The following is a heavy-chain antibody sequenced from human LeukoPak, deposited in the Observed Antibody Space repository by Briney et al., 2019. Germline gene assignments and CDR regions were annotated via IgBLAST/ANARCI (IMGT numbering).Heavy chain of an antibody. CDR3: ARERYGDYPYYYYGMDV. J-gene: IGHJ6*02. Sequence: GGSLRLSCAASGFTVSSNYMSWVRQAPGKGLEWVSVIYSGSSTYYADSVKGRFTISRHNSKNTLYRQMNSLRAEDTAVYYCARERYGDYPYYYYGMDVWGQGTTVTVSS. CDR2: IYSGSST. D-gene: IGHD4-17*01. CDR1: GFTVSSNY. V-gene: IGHV3-53*04.